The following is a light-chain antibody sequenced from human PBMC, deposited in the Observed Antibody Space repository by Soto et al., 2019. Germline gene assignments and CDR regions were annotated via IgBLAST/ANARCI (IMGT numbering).Light chain of an antibody. V-gene: IGLV2-23*01. CDR2: EGS. Sequence: QSALTQPASVSGSPGQSITISCTGTSSDVGSYNLVSWYQQHPGKAPKLMIYEGSKRPSGVSNRFSGSKSGNTASLTISGPQAEDEADSYCCSYAGSSTYEVFGGGTQLTVL. CDR3: CSYAGSSTYEV. CDR1: SSDVGSYNL. J-gene: IGLJ2*01.